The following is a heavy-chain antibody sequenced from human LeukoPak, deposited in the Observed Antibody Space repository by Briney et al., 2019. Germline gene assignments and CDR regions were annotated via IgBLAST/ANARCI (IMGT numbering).Heavy chain of an antibody. Sequence: GGSLRLSCAASGFTFSNYAMSWVRQAPGKGLEWVSAISGSGVSTDYADSVKGRFTISRDNSKNTLYLQISSLRAEDTAVYYCAKTLAYCSGGSCYSNYYFDYWGQGTLVTVSS. CDR3: AKTLAYCSGGSCYSNYYFDY. CDR1: GFTFSNYA. CDR2: ISGSGVST. V-gene: IGHV3-23*01. D-gene: IGHD2-15*01. J-gene: IGHJ4*02.